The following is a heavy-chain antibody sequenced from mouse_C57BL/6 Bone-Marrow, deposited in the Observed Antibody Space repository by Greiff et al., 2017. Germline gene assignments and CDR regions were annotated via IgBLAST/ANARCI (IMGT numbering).Heavy chain of an antibody. V-gene: IGHV5-17*01. J-gene: IGHJ3*01. CDR1: GFTFSDYG. CDR3: ARTGFAY. CDR2: ISSGSSTI. Sequence: EVKLVESGGGLVKPGGSLKLSCAASGFTFSDYGMHWVRQAPEKGLEWVAYISSGSSTIYYASTVKGRFTISRDNAKNPLFLQMTSLRSEDTAMYYCARTGFAYWGQGTLVTVSA.